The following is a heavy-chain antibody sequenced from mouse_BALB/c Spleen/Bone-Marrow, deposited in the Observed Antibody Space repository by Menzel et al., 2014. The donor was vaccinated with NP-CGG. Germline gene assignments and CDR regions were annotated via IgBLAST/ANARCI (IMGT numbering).Heavy chain of an antibody. CDR2: ISYSGST. CDR1: GDSITSGY. CDR3: ARFGYDYALDY. J-gene: IGHJ4*01. V-gene: IGHV3-8*02. D-gene: IGHD2-2*01. Sequence: EVMLVESGPSLVKPSQTLSLACSVTGDSITSGYWNWIRKFPGNKLEYMGYISYSGSTYYNPSLKSRISITRDTSKNXYYLQLKSVTTEDTATYYCARFGYDYALDYWGQGTSVTVSS.